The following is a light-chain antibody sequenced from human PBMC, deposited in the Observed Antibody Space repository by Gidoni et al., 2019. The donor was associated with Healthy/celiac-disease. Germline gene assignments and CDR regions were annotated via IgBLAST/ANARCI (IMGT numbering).Light chain of an antibody. J-gene: IGLJ1*01. Sequence: QSALTQPASVSGSPGQSITISCTGTSSDVGGYNYVSWYQQPPGKAPKLMIYDVSNRPSGVSNRFSGSKSGNTASLTISGLQAEDEADYYCSSYTSRTTNVFGTGTKVTVL. CDR1: SSDVGGYNY. CDR2: DVS. V-gene: IGLV2-14*01. CDR3: SSYTSRTTNV.